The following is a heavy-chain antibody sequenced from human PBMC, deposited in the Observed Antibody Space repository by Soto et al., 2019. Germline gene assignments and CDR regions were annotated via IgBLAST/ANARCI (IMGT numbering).Heavy chain of an antibody. V-gene: IGHV3-23*01. CDR1: GFRISSSA. CDR2: INRKGNK. CDR3: AKDHASSGWATFAS. J-gene: IGHJ4*02. D-gene: IGHD6-19*01. Sequence: EVQLLESGGGLLRPGGSLRLSCAASGFRISSSAMSWVRQAAGEGLEWVASINRKGNKYYADSVVGRFAISRDESKDTLDLQMNSLRVDDTAMYYCAKDHASSGWATFASWGQGALVTASS.